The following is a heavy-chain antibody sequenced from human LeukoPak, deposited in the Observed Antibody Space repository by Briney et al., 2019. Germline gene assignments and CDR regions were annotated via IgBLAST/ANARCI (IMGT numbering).Heavy chain of an antibody. Sequence: SETLSLTCTVSGGSISSGSYYWSWIRQPAGKGLQWIGRIYTSGSTNYNPSLKSRVTISVDTSKNQFSLKLSSVTAADTAVYYCARGNDYGDYVEAFDIWGQGTMVTVSS. V-gene: IGHV4-61*02. CDR2: IYTSGST. J-gene: IGHJ3*02. D-gene: IGHD4-17*01. CDR3: ARGNDYGDYVEAFDI. CDR1: GGSISSGSYY.